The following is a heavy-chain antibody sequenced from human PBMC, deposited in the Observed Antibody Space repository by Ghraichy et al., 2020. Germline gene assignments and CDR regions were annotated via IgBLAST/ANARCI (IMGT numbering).Heavy chain of an antibody. CDR3: ARDVDTATLYYYYYGMDV. CDR1: GFTFSSYS. J-gene: IGHJ6*02. V-gene: IGHV3-21*01. Sequence: GGSLRLSCAASGFTFSSYSINWVRQAPGKGLEWVSSISSSSSYIYYADSVKGRFTISRDNAKNSLYLQMNSLRAEDTAVYYCARDVDTATLYYYYYGMDVWGQGTTVTVSS. CDR2: ISSSSSYI. D-gene: IGHD5-18*01.